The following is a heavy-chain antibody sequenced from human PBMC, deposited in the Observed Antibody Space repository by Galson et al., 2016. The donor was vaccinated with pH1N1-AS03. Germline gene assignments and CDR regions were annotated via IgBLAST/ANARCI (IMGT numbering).Heavy chain of an antibody. CDR3: AKDMKPDGVYDLDY. CDR2: IWGNGDST. D-gene: IGHD5/OR15-5a*01. J-gene: IGHJ4*02. CDR1: GSIFSTYS. V-gene: IGHV3-23*01. Sequence: SLRLSCAGTGSIFSTYSVTWVRQAPGKGLEWVSGIWGNGDSTYYADFVKGRFTISRDNSKNTLYLQMNSLRADDTAVYYCAKDMKPDGVYDLDYWGQGTLVTVSS.